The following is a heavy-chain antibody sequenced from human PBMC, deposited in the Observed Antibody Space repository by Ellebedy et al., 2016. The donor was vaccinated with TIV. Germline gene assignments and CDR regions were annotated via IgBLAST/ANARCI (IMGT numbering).Heavy chain of an antibody. CDR3: ARDQSQYYDSSGYTFDY. V-gene: IGHV4-59*12. CDR1: GGSISSYY. Sequence: MPSETLSLTCTVSGGSISSYYWSWIRQHPGKGLEWIGYIYYSGNTYYSPSLKSRITISVDTSKTQFSLKLSSVTAADTAVYYCARDQSQYYDSSGYTFDYWGQGTLVTVSS. D-gene: IGHD3-22*01. J-gene: IGHJ4*02. CDR2: IYYSGNT.